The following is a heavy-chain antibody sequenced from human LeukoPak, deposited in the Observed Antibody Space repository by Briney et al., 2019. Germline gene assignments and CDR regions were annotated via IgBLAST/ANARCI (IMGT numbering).Heavy chain of an antibody. Sequence: ASVKVSCKVSGYTLTELSMHWVPQAPGKGLEWMGGFDPEDGETIYAQTFQGRVTMTEDTSTNTAYMELSSLRSEDTAVYYRATDFNYENSGLDYWGQGTLVTVSS. D-gene: IGHD3-22*01. CDR3: ATDFNYENSGLDY. V-gene: IGHV1-24*01. J-gene: IGHJ4*02. CDR2: FDPEDGET. CDR1: GYTLTELS.